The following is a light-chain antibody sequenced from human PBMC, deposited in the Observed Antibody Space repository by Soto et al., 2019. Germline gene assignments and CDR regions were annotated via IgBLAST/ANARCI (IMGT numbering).Light chain of an antibody. CDR2: GAS. J-gene: IGKJ2*01. CDR1: QSVSSN. Sequence: ETVMTQSPATLSVSPGEGATLSCRASQSVSSNLAWYQQKPGQAPRLLIYGASTRATGIPARFSGSGFGTEFTITIRRLQSEDFAVYYCQQYSNWPPYTFGQGTKLEIK. V-gene: IGKV3-15*01. CDR3: QQYSNWPPYT.